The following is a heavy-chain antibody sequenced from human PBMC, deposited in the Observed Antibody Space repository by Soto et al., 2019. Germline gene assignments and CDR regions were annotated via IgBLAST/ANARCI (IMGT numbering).Heavy chain of an antibody. CDR2: IYYSGST. CDR3: ARPSLSSGWYVGY. Sequence: QLQLQESGPGLVKPSETLSLTCTVSGGSISSSSYYWGWIRQPPGKGLEWIGSIYYSGSTYYNPSLKSRVTISVDTSKNQFSLKLSSVTAADTAVYYCARPSLSSGWYVGYWGQGTLVTVSS. V-gene: IGHV4-39*01. J-gene: IGHJ4*02. D-gene: IGHD6-19*01. CDR1: GGSISSSSYY.